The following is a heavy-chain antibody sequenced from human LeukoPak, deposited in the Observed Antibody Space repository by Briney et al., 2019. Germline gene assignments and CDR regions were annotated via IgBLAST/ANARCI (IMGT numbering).Heavy chain of an antibody. Sequence: GGSLRLSCAASGFTFSSYGMHWVRQAPGKGLEWVAVIWYDGSNKYYADSVKGRFTISRDNSKNTLYLQMNCLRAEDTAVYYCARDRDIVVVPMYYYYYGMDVWGQGTTVTVSS. D-gene: IGHD2-2*01. CDR1: GFTFSSYG. CDR3: ARDRDIVVVPMYYYYYGMDV. V-gene: IGHV3-33*08. CDR2: IWYDGSNK. J-gene: IGHJ6*02.